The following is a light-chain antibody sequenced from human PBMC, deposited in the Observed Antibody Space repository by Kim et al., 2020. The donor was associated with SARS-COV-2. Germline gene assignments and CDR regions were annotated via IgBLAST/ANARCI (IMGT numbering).Light chain of an antibody. V-gene: IGKV3-11*01. J-gene: IGKJ2*03. Sequence: LSPGDRATLSCRASQSVSSYLAWYQQKPGQAPRLLIYDASNRATGIPARFSGSGSGTDFTLTISSLEPEDFAVYYCQQRSNWPPNSFGQGTKLEI. CDR2: DAS. CDR1: QSVSSY. CDR3: QQRSNWPPNS.